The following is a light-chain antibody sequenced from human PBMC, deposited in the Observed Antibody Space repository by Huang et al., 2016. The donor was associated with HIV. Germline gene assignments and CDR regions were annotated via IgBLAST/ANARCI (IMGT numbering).Light chain of an antibody. J-gene: IGKJ1*01. Sequence: AIRITQSPSSLSASTGYKVSITCRASQDINTYLAWYQQKPGKPPSLRIYATSTLQSGVPSRFGGSGSETDFTLTITHLQSEDFATYYCQQYYSFPLTFGQGSQVEV. CDR1: QDINTY. CDR3: QQYYSFPLT. CDR2: ATS. V-gene: IGKV1-8*01.